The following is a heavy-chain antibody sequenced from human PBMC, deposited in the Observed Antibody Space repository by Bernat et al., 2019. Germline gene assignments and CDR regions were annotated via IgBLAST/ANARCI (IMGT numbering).Heavy chain of an antibody. V-gene: IGHV4-39*01. CDR3: ARQLYSSGWYLNWFDP. CDR1: GGSISSSSYY. D-gene: IGHD6-19*01. Sequence: QLQLQESGPGLVKPSETLSLTCTVSGGSISSSSYYWGWIRQPPGKGLEWIGSIYYSGSTYYNPSLKSRVTISVDTSKNQFSLKLSSVTAADSAVYYCARQLYSSGWYLNWFDPWGQGTLVTVSS. CDR2: IYYSGST. J-gene: IGHJ5*02.